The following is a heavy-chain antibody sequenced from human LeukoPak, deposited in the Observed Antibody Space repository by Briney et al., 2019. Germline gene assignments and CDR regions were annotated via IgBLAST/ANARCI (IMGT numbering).Heavy chain of an antibody. CDR1: GGSFSGYY. CDR3: ARARYCSGGSCYGGDIDY. CDR2: INHSGST. Sequence: PSETLSLTCAVYGGSFSGYYWSWIRQPPGKGLEWIGEINHSGSTNYNPSLKSRVTISVDTSKNQFSLKLSSVTAADTAVYYCARARYCSGGSCYGGDIDYWGQGTLVTVSS. D-gene: IGHD2-15*01. V-gene: IGHV4-34*01. J-gene: IGHJ4*02.